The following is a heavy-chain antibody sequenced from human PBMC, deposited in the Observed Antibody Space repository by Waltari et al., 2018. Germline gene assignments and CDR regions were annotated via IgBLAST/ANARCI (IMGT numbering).Heavy chain of an antibody. J-gene: IGHJ5*02. CDR2: ISSQSSYI. Sequence: EVDLVESGGGVVKPGGSLRLSCSASGSTFYSYPIHWVRQAPGKGLEWVSSISSQSSYIYYADSVKGRFTIFRDNAKNSLYLQMSSLRVDDTAVYYCVREVVGTDNWFDPWGQGTLVTVSS. CDR3: VREVVGTDNWFDP. D-gene: IGHD2-21*02. V-gene: IGHV3-21*01. CDR1: GSTFYSYP.